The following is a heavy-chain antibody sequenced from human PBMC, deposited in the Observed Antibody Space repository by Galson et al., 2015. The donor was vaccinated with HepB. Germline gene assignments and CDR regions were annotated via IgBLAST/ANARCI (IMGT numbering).Heavy chain of an antibody. Sequence: SLRLSCAASGFTFSRYAIDWVRQAPGKGLEWVACISSSSSYIYYADSVKGRFTISRDNAKNSLYLQMNSLRAEDTAVYYCARDHGGEYFDYWGQGTLVTVSS. CDR2: ISSSSSYI. CDR1: GFTFSRYA. D-gene: IGHD6-25*01. J-gene: IGHJ4*02. CDR3: ARDHGGEYFDY. V-gene: IGHV3-21*01.